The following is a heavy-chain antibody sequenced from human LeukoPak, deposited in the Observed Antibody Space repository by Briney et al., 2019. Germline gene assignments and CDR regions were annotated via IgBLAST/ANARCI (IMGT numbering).Heavy chain of an antibody. V-gene: IGHV1-46*01. CDR3: ARVVTRLREGDYYYDLDV. CDR2: INPSGGST. CDR1: GYTFTSYY. Sequence: ASVKVSCKASGYTFTSYYMHWVRQAPGQGLEWMGIINPSGGSTSYAQKFQGRVTNTRDTSASTAYMDLSSLRSGDTAAYYCARVVTRLREGDYYYDLDVWGQGTTVTVSS. J-gene: IGHJ6*02. D-gene: IGHD3-16*01.